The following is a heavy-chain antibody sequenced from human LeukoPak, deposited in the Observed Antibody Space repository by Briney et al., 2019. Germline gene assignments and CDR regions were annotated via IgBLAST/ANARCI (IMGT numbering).Heavy chain of an antibody. D-gene: IGHD2-2*03. CDR2: VDPEDGET. Sequence: ASVKISCKVSGYTFTDYYMHWVQQAPGKGLEWMGLVDPEDGETIYAEKFQGRVTITADTSADTAYMELSSLRSEDTAVYYCATEYGYCSSTSCYALLDYWGQGTLVTVSS. CDR3: ATEYGYCSSTSCYALLDY. J-gene: IGHJ4*02. CDR1: GYTFTDYY. V-gene: IGHV1-69-2*01.